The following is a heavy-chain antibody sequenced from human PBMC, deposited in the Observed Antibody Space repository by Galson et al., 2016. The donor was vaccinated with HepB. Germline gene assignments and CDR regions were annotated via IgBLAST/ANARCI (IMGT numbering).Heavy chain of an antibody. CDR2: TYYRSAWLH. V-gene: IGHV6-1*01. CDR1: GDSVSSNSAT. CDR3: TRERRYCSDGSCYSFDY. Sequence: CAISGDSVSSNSATWNWIRQSPSRGLEWLGRTYYRSAWLHDYAISVKSRISINPDTSKNRFSLHLSSVTPEDTAVYYCTRERRYCSDGSCYSFDYWGLGILVTVSS. D-gene: IGHD2-15*01. J-gene: IGHJ4*02.